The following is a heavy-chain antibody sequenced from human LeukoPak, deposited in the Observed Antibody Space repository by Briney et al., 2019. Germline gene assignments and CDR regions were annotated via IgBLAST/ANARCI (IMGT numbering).Heavy chain of an antibody. D-gene: IGHD3-9*01. V-gene: IGHV4-30-4*01. CDR3: AREDYDILTGVDY. Sequence: PSETLSLTCTVSGGSITSGDYYWSWIRQPPGKGLERIGSIYYSGSTYYNPSLKSRVTTSVDTSKNQFSLKLSSVTAADTAVYYCAREDYDILTGVDYWGQGTLVTVSS. J-gene: IGHJ4*02. CDR2: IYYSGST. CDR1: GGSITSGDYY.